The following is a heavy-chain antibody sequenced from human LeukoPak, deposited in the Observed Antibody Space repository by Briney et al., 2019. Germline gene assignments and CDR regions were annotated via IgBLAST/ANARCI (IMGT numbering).Heavy chain of an antibody. CDR3: ARDVGYKYAQMFFDI. V-gene: IGHV3-11*01. CDR1: GFTFSDYY. Sequence: GGSLRLSCAASGFTFSDYYMSWIRQAPGKGLEWISYISSSGTAVFYADSVKGRFTISRDNAKNSLYLQMNSLRAEDTAMYYCARDVGYKYAQMFFDIWGQGTMVTVSS. D-gene: IGHD5-12*01. CDR2: ISSSGTAV. J-gene: IGHJ3*02.